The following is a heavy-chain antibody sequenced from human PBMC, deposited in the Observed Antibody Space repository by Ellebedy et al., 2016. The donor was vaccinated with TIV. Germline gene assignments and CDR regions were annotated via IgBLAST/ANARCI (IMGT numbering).Heavy chain of an antibody. D-gene: IGHD1-1*01. CDR2: IFTSGSL. CDR3: ARVHCSITTCDYYYMDV. CDR1: GASASRYF. J-gene: IGHJ6*03. Sequence: SETLSLTXPVSGASASRYFGSWIRQPAGKCLEWFGRIFTSGSLNYNPSLMSRVTMSVVTSKNQISLRLNSVTAADTAVYYCARVHCSITTCDYYYMDVWGKGTTVTVSS. V-gene: IGHV4-4*07.